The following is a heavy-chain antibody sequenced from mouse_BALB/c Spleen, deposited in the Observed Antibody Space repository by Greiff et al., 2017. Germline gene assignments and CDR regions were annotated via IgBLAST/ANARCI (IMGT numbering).Heavy chain of an antibody. CDR3: ARRATMITTDWFAY. CDR1: GYSITSDYA. D-gene: IGHD2-4*01. Sequence: EVQLVESGPGLVKPSQSLSLTCTVTGYSITSDYAWNWIRQFPGNKLEWMGYISYSGSTSYNPSLKSRISITRDTSKNQFFLQLNSVTTEDTATYYCARRATMITTDWFAYWGQGTLVTVSA. CDR2: ISYSGST. V-gene: IGHV3-2*02. J-gene: IGHJ3*01.